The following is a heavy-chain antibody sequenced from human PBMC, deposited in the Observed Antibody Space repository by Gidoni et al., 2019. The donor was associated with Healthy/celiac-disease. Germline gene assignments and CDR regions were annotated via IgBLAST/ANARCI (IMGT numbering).Heavy chain of an antibody. CDR2: IIPIFGTA. CDR3: ARDRMDIVATSYYYYGMDV. CDR1: GGTFGSYA. J-gene: IGHJ6*02. Sequence: QVQLVQSGAEVKKPWSSVKVSFKASGGTFGSYAISWVRQAPGQGLEWMGGIIPIFGTANYAQKFQGRVTITADESTSTAYMELSSLRSEDTAVYYCARDRMDIVATSYYYYGMDVWGQGTTVTVSS. V-gene: IGHV1-69*01. D-gene: IGHD5-12*01.